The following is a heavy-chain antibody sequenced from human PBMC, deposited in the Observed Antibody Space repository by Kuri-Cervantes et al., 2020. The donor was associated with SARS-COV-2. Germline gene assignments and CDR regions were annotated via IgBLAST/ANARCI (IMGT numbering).Heavy chain of an antibody. Sequence: GESLKISCAASGFTVSSNYMSWVRPAPGKGLEWVSVIYSGGSTYYADSVKGRFTIARDNSKNTLYLKMNSLRAYDTAVYCCARGGGWQRLDYWGQGTLVTVSS. CDR2: IYSGGST. V-gene: IGHV3-53*01. J-gene: IGHJ4*02. CDR3: ARGGGWQRLDY. CDR1: GFTVSSNY. D-gene: IGHD2-15*01.